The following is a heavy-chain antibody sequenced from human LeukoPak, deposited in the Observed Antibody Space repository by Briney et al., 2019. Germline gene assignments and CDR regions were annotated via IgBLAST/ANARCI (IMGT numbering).Heavy chain of an antibody. J-gene: IGHJ6*03. Sequence: SETLSLTCTVSGYSISSGYSWGWIRQPPGKGLEWIASISHSGRTYYNPSLKSRVTISVDTSKNQFSLKLNSVTAADTAVYFCARVESDWKYAYYYYYMDFWGKGTTVTDSS. CDR1: GYSISSGYS. CDR3: ARVESDWKYAYYYYYMDF. CDR2: ISHSGRT. V-gene: IGHV4-38-2*02. D-gene: IGHD1-7*01.